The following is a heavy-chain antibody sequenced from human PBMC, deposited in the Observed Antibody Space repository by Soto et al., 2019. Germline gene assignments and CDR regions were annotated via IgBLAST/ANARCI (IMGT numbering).Heavy chain of an antibody. V-gene: IGHV1-3*01. J-gene: IGHJ4*02. CDR2: INAGYGNT. CDR1: GYTFSSYA. Sequence: ASVKVSCKASGYTFSSYAMHWVRQAPGQRLEWMGWINAGYGNTKSSQKFQDRVTIYRYTSASTAYMELTSLRSEDTAVYYCARDTGDGTFDFWGQGTLVTVSS. CDR3: ARDTGDGTFDF. D-gene: IGHD7-27*01.